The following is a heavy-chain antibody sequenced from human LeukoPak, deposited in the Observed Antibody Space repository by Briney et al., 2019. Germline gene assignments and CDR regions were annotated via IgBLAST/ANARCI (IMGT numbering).Heavy chain of an antibody. CDR1: GYTFTGYY. V-gene: IGHV1-2*02. Sequence: GASVKVSCKASGYTFTGYYMHWVRQAPGQGLEWMGWINPNSGGTNYAQKFQGRVTMTRNTSISTAYMELSSLRSEDTAVYYCARGRGSSGWKRDWFDPWGQGTLVTVSS. J-gene: IGHJ5*02. CDR3: ARGRGSSGWKRDWFDP. D-gene: IGHD6-19*01. CDR2: INPNSGGT.